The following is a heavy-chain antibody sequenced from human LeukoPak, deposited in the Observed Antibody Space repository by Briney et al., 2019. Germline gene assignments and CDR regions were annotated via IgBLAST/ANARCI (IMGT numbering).Heavy chain of an antibody. V-gene: IGHV3-74*01. J-gene: IGHJ4*02. CDR1: GFTFSSYW. CDR3: ARGRYSSGWYYFDY. Sequence: GGSLRLSCAASGFTFSSYWMHWVRQAPGKGLVRVSRINSDGSSTSYADSVKGRFTISRDNAKNTLYLQMNSLRAEDTAVYYCARGRYSSGWYYFDYWGQGTLVTVSS. CDR2: INSDGSST. D-gene: IGHD6-19*01.